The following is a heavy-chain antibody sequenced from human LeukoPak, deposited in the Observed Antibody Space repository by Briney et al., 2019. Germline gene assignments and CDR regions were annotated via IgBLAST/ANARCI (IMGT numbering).Heavy chain of an antibody. Sequence: SETLSLTCAVSGYSISSGYYWGWIRQPPGKGLEWIGSIYHSGSTYYNPSLKSRVTISVDTSKNQFSLKLSSVTAADTAVYYCARNYGSGSYGLDYWGQGTLVTVSS. D-gene: IGHD3-10*01. CDR2: IYHSGST. CDR3: ARNYGSGSYGLDY. CDR1: GYSISSGYY. J-gene: IGHJ4*02. V-gene: IGHV4-38-2*01.